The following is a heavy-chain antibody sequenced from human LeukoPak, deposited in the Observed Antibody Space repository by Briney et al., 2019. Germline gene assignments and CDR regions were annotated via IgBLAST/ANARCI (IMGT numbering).Heavy chain of an antibody. J-gene: IGHJ4*02. Sequence: SETLSLTCAVYGGSFSGYYWSWIRQPPGKGLEWIGEINHSGSTNYNPSLKSRVTISVDTSKNQFSLKLSSVTAADTAVYYCARTGWWLRAAFDYWGQGTLVTVSS. CDR2: INHSGST. D-gene: IGHD5-12*01. CDR3: ARTGWWLRAAFDY. V-gene: IGHV4-34*01. CDR1: GGSFSGYY.